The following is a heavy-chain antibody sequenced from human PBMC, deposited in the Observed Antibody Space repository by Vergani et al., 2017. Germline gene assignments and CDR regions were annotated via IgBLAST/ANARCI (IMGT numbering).Heavy chain of an antibody. J-gene: IGHJ2*01. CDR1: GGSISSYY. Sequence: QVQLQESGPGLVKPSQTLSLTCTVSGGSISSYYWSWIRQPPGKGLEWIGYIYYSGSTNYNPSLKSRVTISVDTSKNQFSLKLSSVTDADTAVYYCARDGAHYYDSSVSLGRYFDLWGRGTLVTVSS. CDR2: IYYSGST. V-gene: IGHV4-59*01. CDR3: ARDGAHYYDSSVSLGRYFDL. D-gene: IGHD3-22*01.